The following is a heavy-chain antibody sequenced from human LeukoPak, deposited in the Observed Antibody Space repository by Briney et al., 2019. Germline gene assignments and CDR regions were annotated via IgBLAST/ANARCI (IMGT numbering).Heavy chain of an antibody. CDR3: AELGITMIGGV. Sequence: GGSLRLSCAASGFTFSSYWMSWVRQAPGKGLEWVANIKQDGSEKYYVDSVKGRFTIPRDNAKNSLYLQMNSLRAEDTAVYYCAELGITMIGGVWGKGTTVTISP. CDR1: GFTFSSYW. D-gene: IGHD3-10*02. CDR2: IKQDGSEK. V-gene: IGHV3-7*01. J-gene: IGHJ6*04.